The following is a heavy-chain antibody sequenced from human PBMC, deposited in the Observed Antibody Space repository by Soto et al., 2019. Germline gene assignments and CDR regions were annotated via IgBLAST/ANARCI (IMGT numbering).Heavy chain of an antibody. D-gene: IGHD3-22*01. V-gene: IGHV4-59*01. Sequence: SESLSLTCTVSACSMTTSYWSWIRQPLGKALEWIGYISYRGSTNYNPSLKSRLTISIDTSKSQISLKLTSMTTADTAVYYCASSGIVGREVNTWFDPWGQGTLVTVSS. CDR1: ACSMTTSY. CDR2: ISYRGST. J-gene: IGHJ5*02. CDR3: ASSGIVGREVNTWFDP.